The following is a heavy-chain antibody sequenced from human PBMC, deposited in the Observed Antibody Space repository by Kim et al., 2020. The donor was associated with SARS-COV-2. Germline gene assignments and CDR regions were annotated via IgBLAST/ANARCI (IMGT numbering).Heavy chain of an antibody. D-gene: IGHD3-10*01. Sequence: GGSLRLSCAASGFTFSSYGMHCVRQAPGKGLEWVAVISYDGSNKYYADSVKGRFTISRDNSKNTLYLQMNSLRAEDTAVYYCAKDSGSGSYGGYYYGMDVWGQGTTVTVSS. J-gene: IGHJ6*02. CDR2: ISYDGSNK. CDR1: GFTFSSYG. CDR3: AKDSGSGSYGGYYYGMDV. V-gene: IGHV3-30*18.